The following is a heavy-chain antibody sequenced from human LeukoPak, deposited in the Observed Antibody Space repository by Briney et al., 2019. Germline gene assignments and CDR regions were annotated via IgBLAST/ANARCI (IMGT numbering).Heavy chain of an antibody. CDR3: AREAGYCSGGSCYRYNWFDP. CDR1: GGSISSYY. D-gene: IGHD2-15*01. Sequence: KPSETLSLTCTVSGGSISSYYWSWIRQPPGKGLEWIGYIYYSGSINYNPSLKSRVTISVDTSKNQFSLKLSSVTAADTAVYYCAREAGYCSGGSCYRYNWFDPWGQGTLVTVSS. J-gene: IGHJ5*02. CDR2: IYYSGSI. V-gene: IGHV4-59*01.